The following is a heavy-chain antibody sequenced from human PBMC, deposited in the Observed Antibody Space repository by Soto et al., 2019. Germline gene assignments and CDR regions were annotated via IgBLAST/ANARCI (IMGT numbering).Heavy chain of an antibody. CDR3: AIPVEFRTTSCTR. J-gene: IGHJ4*01. Sequence: EVQLVESGGGLVQPGGSLRLSCAASGFTFSSYSMNWVRQAPGKGLEWVSYISSSSNSIYYADSVKGRFTISRDNAKNSLQRQMNSLRAGDTAAYDFAIPVEFRTTSCTRWGRGTLVTVS. V-gene: IGHV3-48*01. CDR2: ISSSSNSI. CDR1: GFTFSSYS. D-gene: IGHD2-2*01.